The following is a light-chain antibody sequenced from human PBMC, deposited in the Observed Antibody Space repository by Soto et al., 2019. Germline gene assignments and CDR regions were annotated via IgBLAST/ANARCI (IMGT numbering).Light chain of an antibody. V-gene: IGLV2-23*01. Sequence: QSALTQPASVSGSPGQSITISCTGTSSDVGSYNFVSWYQQHPGKAPKLMSFEAGKRPSGVSNRFSGSKSGNTASLTISGLQAEDEADYYCCSYAGSRTWVFGGGTKLTVL. J-gene: IGLJ3*02. CDR2: EAG. CDR3: CSYAGSRTWV. CDR1: SSDVGSYNF.